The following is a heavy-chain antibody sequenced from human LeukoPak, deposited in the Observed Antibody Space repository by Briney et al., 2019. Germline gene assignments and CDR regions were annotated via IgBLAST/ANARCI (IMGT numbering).Heavy chain of an antibody. CDR3: ARGGIQLWFYGMDV. Sequence: GGSLRLSCAASGFTVSSNYMSWVRQAPGKGLEWVSVIYSGGSTYYADSVKGRFTISRDNSKNTLYLQMNSLRAEDTAVYYCARGGIQLWFYGMDVWGQGTTVTVSS. D-gene: IGHD5-18*01. J-gene: IGHJ6*02. V-gene: IGHV3-53*01. CDR2: IYSGGST. CDR1: GFTVSSNY.